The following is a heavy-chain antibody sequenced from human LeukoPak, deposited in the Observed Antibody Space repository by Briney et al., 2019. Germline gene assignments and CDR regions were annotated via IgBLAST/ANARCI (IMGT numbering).Heavy chain of an antibody. CDR3: ARDVTGDQSWFFDL. CDR2: INPNSGGT. V-gene: IGHV1-2*02. D-gene: IGHD7-27*01. CDR1: GYTLTEMS. J-gene: IGHJ2*01. Sequence: GASVKVSCKVSGYTLTEMSMHWVRQAPGQGLEWMGWINPNSGGTNYAQKFQGRVTMTRDTSISTAYIELSRLRSDDTAVYYCARDVTGDQSWFFDLWGRGTLVTVSS.